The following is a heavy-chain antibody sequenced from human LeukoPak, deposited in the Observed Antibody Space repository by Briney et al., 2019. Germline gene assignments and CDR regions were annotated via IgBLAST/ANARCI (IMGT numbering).Heavy chain of an antibody. J-gene: IGHJ4*02. V-gene: IGHV1-18*01. Sequence: ASVKVSCKASGYTFTSYAMHWVRQAPGQGLEWMGWISAYNGNTNYAQKLQGRVTMTTDTSTSTAYMELRSLRSDDTAVYYCARVEDPQLWQIDYWGQGTLVTVSS. D-gene: IGHD5-18*01. CDR2: ISAYNGNT. CDR3: ARVEDPQLWQIDY. CDR1: GYTFTSYA.